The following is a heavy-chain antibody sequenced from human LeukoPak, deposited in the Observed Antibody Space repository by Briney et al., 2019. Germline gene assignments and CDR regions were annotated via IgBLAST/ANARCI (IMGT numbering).Heavy chain of an antibody. Sequence: PGGSLRLSCAASGFTFSTYGMHWVRQAPGKGLEWVAVIWNDGTNKYYADSVEGRFTISRDNSKNTLYLQMDTLRAEDTAMYYCAQDWSGGNSGYIDDWGQGTLVTVSS. D-gene: IGHD3-22*01. CDR1: GFTFSTYG. CDR3: AQDWSGGNSGYIDD. CDR2: IWNDGTNK. V-gene: IGHV3-33*06. J-gene: IGHJ4*02.